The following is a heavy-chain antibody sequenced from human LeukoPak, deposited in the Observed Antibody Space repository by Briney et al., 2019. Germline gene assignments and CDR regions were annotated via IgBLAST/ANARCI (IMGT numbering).Heavy chain of an antibody. D-gene: IGHD3-9*01. Sequence: SETLSLTCTVSGGSISSSYSYWGWIRQPPGKGLEWIGNIYYSGSTYYNPSLKSRVTISVDTSKNQFSLKLSSVTAADTAVYYCARESGYDILTGSIPRGYYYYMDVWGKGTTVTVSS. CDR1: GGSISSSYSY. CDR3: ARESGYDILTGSIPRGYYYYMDV. J-gene: IGHJ6*03. V-gene: IGHV4-39*07. CDR2: IYYSGST.